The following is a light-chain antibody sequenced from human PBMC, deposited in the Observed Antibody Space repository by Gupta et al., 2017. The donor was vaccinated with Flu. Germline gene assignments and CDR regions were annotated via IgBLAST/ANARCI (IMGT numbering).Light chain of an antibody. V-gene: IGLV2-11*01. CDR1: GCDVGAYKH. CDR2: DVT. CDR3: CSYAGGSLSV. J-gene: IGLJ1*01. Sequence: QSALTQPRSVSASPGQWVTISCTVTGCDVGAYKHVTWYQQRPDKAPQLIIYDVTKRPSGVPDRLSGSKFGNTASLTISGLQAEDEADYYCCSYAGGSLSVFGTGTKVTVL.